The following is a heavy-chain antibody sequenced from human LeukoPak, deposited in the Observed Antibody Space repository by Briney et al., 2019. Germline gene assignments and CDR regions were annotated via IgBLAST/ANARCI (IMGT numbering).Heavy chain of an antibody. Sequence: PGGSLRLSCAASGFTFSSYAMNWVRQAPGKGLEWVSSISSSSSYIYYADSVKGRFTISRDNAKNSLYLQMNSLRAEDTAVYYCARGAGLLLAHYYYYYGMDVWGQGTTVTVSS. V-gene: IGHV3-21*01. CDR3: ARGAGLLLAHYYYYYGMDV. J-gene: IGHJ6*02. CDR2: ISSSSSYI. D-gene: IGHD2-15*01. CDR1: GFTFSSYA.